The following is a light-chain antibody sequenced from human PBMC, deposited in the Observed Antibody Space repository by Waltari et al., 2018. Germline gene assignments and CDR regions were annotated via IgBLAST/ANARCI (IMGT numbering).Light chain of an antibody. Sequence: AIQLTQSPSSLSASVGHRITITCRASQDIASALAWYVQKPGKAPQLLIYDASTLESGVPPRFSGSGSGTDFTLTISSLQAEDVAIYFCQQYYITPLSFGGGTRVEIK. CDR1: QDIASA. CDR3: QQYYITPLS. CDR2: DAS. V-gene: IGKV1-13*02. J-gene: IGKJ4*01.